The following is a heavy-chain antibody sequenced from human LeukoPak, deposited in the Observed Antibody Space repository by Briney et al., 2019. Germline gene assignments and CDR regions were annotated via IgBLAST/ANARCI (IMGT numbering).Heavy chain of an antibody. D-gene: IGHD2-2*02. V-gene: IGHV3-30*02. J-gene: IGHJ3*02. CDR2: VHYDGSNK. CDR1: GFTFSSYG. Sequence: GGSLRLSCAASGFTFSSYGIHWVRQAPGKGPEWVAFVHYDGSNKYYADSVKGRFTVSRDNSKNTVYLEMNSLRAEDTAVYYCAKATRYQLLYPDAFDIWGQGTMVTVSS. CDR3: AKATRYQLLYPDAFDI.